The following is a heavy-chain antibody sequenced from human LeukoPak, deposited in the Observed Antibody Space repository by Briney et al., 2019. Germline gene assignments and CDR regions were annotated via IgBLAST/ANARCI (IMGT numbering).Heavy chain of an antibody. D-gene: IGHD1-14*01. CDR2: INPNSGGT. CDR3: ARTDNDYMDV. Sequence: ASVKVSCKASGYTFTRYYMHWVRQAPGQGREWMGWINPNSGGTNYAQKFQGRVTVTRDTSISTAYMELSRLRSDDTAVYYCARTDNDYMDVWGKGTTVTVSS. CDR1: GYTFTRYY. J-gene: IGHJ6*03. V-gene: IGHV1-2*02.